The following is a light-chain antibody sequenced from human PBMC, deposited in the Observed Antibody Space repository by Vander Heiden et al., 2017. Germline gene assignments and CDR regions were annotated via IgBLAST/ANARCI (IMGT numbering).Light chain of an antibody. CDR1: QSISNY. CDR3: QQGDSTPVT. J-gene: IGKJ3*01. Sequence: DIQMTQSPSSLSASVGDRVSITCRASQSISNYLNWYQQKPGKAPKLLVYAASSLKSGVPPRFSGSRSGTDFTLNISRLQPEEFATYYCQQGDSTPVTFGHGTIVDIK. CDR2: AAS. V-gene: IGKV1-39*01.